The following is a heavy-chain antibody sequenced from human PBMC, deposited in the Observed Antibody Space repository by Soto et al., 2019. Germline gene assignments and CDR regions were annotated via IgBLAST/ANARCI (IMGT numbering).Heavy chain of an antibody. CDR3: ARDSPPFDY. CDR1: GYTFSSYT. CDR2: ISAYNGNT. Sequence: QVQLVQSGAEVKKSGASVKVSCKASGYTFSSYTISWVRQAPGQGLEWMGWISAYNGNTKYAQKLQDRVTMTTDTSTNTAYMELRSLRSDDTAVYYRARDSPPFDYWGQGTLVTVSS. J-gene: IGHJ4*02. V-gene: IGHV1-18*01.